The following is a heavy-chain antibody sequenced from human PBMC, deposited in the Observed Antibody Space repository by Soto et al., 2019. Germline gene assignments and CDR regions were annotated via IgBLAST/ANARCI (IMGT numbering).Heavy chain of an antibody. CDR3: ARDPGIVGATTGY. Sequence: GGSLRLSCAASGFTFSSYEMNWVRQAPGKELEWVSYISSSGSTIYYADSVKGRFTISRDNAKNSLYLQMNSLRAEDTAVYYCARDPGIVGATTGYWGQGTLVTVSS. V-gene: IGHV3-48*03. D-gene: IGHD1-26*01. J-gene: IGHJ4*02. CDR1: GFTFSSYE. CDR2: ISSSGSTI.